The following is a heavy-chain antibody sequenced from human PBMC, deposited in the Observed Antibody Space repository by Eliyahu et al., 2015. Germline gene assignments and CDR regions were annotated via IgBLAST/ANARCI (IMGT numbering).Heavy chain of an antibody. V-gene: IGHV2-5*04. D-gene: IGHD3/OR15-3a*01. CDR3: ARDLNWVLDY. J-gene: IGHJ4*02. CDR1: GFSXSTKDVN. Sequence: QITLKESGPTLVKPTQTLMLTCTFSGFSXSTKDVNVGWLRQPPGKALEXLALIRWXDLEXYSPSRKSRLTITKXTSKNQVVLSLTNMDPVDTGTYYCARDLNWVLDYWGQGILVTVSS. CDR2: IRWXDLE.